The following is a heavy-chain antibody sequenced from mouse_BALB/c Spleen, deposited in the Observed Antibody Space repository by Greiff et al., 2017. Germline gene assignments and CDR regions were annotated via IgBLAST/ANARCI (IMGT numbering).Heavy chain of an antibody. CDR1: GFSLSTSGMG. V-gene: IGHV8-12*01. D-gene: IGHD2-2*01. CDR2: IYWDDDK. J-gene: IGHJ2*01. Sequence: QVTLKVCGPGILQPSQTLSLTCSFSGFSLSTSGMGVSWIRQPSGKGLEWLAHIYWDDDKRYNPSLKSRLTISKDTSRNQVFLKITSVDTADTATYYCARSRGYGYDFDYWGQGTTLTVSS. CDR3: ARSRGYGYDFDY.